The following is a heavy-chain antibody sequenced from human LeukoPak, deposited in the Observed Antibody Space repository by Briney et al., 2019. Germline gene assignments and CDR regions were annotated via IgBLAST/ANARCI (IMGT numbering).Heavy chain of an antibody. Sequence: GGSLRLSCAASGFTFSSYAMSWVRQAPGKGLEWVSGIIGSGDSRYYADSVKGRFTISRGNSKNTLYLQMNSLRAEDTAVYFCAKDIDSFGLHQLLGFDYWGQGTLVTVSS. D-gene: IGHD1-26*01. V-gene: IGHV3-23*01. J-gene: IGHJ4*02. CDR3: AKDIDSFGLHQLLGFDY. CDR2: IIGSGDSR. CDR1: GFTFSSYA.